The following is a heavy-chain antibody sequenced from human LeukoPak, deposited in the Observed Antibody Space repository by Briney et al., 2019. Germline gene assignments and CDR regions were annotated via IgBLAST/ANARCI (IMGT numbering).Heavy chain of an antibody. CDR2: IKQDGSEK. V-gene: IGHV3-7*01. CDR1: GFTFSSYW. Sequence: GGSLRLSCAASGFTFSSYWMSWVRQAPGKGLEWVANIKQDGSEKYYVDSVKGRFTISRDNAKNSLYLQMNSLRAEDTAVYYCAREPVYYYGSGSYYPKGGYWGQGTLVTVSS. CDR3: AREPVYYYGSGSYYPKGGY. J-gene: IGHJ4*02. D-gene: IGHD3-10*01.